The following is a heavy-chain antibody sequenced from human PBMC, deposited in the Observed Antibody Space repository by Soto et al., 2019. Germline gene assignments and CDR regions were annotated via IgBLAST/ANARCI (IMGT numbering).Heavy chain of an antibody. CDR3: ARSEATALDY. Sequence: PSETLSLTCTVSGDSMSSSNWWNWVRQPPGKGLEWIGEAHHSGRTNYNPSLKSRVTISVDRSQNHFSLQLTSVTATDTAVYYCARSEATALDYWGQGTLVTVSS. CDR2: AHHSGRT. V-gene: IGHV4-4*02. CDR1: GDSMSSSNW. J-gene: IGHJ4*02.